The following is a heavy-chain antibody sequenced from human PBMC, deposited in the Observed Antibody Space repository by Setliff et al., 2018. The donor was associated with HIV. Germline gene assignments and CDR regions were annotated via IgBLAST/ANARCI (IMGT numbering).Heavy chain of an antibody. D-gene: IGHD6-19*01. CDR1: EFTFSSYA. CDR2: IQSDGSRT. CDR3: AKLPHSSAWYSPFYYFEY. J-gene: IGHJ4*02. V-gene: IGHV3-23*03. Sequence: GESLTISCATSEFTFSSYAMGWVRQAPERGLEWVSVIQSDGSRTSYSDSVRGRFTISRDNSKNTLFLEMSSLSADDTAIYYCAKLPHSSAWYSPFYYFEYWGQGTLVTVSS.